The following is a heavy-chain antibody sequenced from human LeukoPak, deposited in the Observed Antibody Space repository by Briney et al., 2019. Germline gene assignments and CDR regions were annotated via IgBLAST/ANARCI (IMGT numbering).Heavy chain of an antibody. CDR1: GGSISSGSYY. D-gene: IGHD3-10*01. V-gene: IGHV4-61*02. CDR2: IYTSGST. CDR3: ARTMVRGVQWFDP. Sequence: PSQTLSLTCTVSGGSISSGSYYWSWIRQPAGKGLEWIGRIYTSGSTNYNPSLKSRVTISVDTSKNQFSLKLSSVTAADTAVYNCARTMVRGVQWFDPWGQGTLVTVSS. J-gene: IGHJ5*02.